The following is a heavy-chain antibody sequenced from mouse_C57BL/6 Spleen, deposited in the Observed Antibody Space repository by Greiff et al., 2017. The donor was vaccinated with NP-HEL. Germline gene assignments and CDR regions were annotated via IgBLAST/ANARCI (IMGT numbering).Heavy chain of an antibody. D-gene: IGHD1-1*01. CDR2: IDPSDSYT. CDR1: GYTFTSYW. V-gene: IGHV1-59*01. Sequence: VQLQQPGAELVRPGPSVKLSCKASGYTFTSYWMHWVKQRPGQGLEWIGVIDPSDSYTNYNQKFKGKATLTVDTSSSTAYMQLSSLTSEDSAVYYCARGYYGSSYWAMDYWGQGTSVTVSS. CDR3: ARGYYGSSYWAMDY. J-gene: IGHJ4*01.